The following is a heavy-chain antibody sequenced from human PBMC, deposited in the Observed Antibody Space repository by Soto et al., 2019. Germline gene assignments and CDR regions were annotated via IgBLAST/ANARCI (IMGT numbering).Heavy chain of an antibody. CDR3: ASVMTTVTFDY. CDR2: INHSGST. Sequence: SETLSLTCAVYGESFSGYYWSWIRQPPGKGLEWIGEINHSGSTNYNPSLKSRVTISVDTSKNQFSLKLSSVTAADTVVYYCASVMTTVTFDYWGQGTLVTVSS. J-gene: IGHJ4*02. D-gene: IGHD4-17*01. CDR1: GESFSGYY. V-gene: IGHV4-34*01.